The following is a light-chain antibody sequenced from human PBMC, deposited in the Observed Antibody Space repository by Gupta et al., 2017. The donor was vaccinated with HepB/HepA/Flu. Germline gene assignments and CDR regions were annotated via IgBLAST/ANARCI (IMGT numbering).Light chain of an antibody. J-gene: IGKJ2*01. Sequence: EIVMTQSPATPSVSPGERATLSCRASQSVSSNLAWYQQKPGQAPRLLIYGASTRATGSPARFSGSGSGTEFTLTISSLQSEDFAVYYCQQYNNWPPYTVGQGTKLEIK. CDR1: QSVSSN. CDR3: QQYNNWPPYT. V-gene: IGKV3-15*01. CDR2: GAS.